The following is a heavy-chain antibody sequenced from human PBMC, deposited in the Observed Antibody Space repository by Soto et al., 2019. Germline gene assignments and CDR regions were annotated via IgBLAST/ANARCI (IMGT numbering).Heavy chain of an antibody. J-gene: IGHJ6*03. V-gene: IGHV3-7*01. D-gene: IGHD2-15*01. CDR2: IKQDGSEE. CDR3: ARVGVLLAYFYYYYMDV. Sequence: PGGSLRLSCAASGFSSSGYWMAWVRQAPGKGLEWVANIKQDGSEENYVDSVKGRFTISRDNAKNSLYLQMNSLRAEDTAVYYCARVGVLLAYFYYYYMDVWGKGTTVTVSS. CDR1: GFSSSGYW.